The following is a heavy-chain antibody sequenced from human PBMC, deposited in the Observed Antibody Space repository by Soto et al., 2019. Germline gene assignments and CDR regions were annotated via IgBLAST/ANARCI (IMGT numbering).Heavy chain of an antibody. CDR1: GFTFSSYG. CDR3: ARVPPSDYYYYYGMDV. Sequence: QVQLVESGGGVVQPGRSLRLSCAASGFTFSSYGMHWVRQAPGKGLEWVAVIWYDGSNKYYADSVKGRFTISRDNSKNTLYLQMNSLRAEDTAVYYCARVPPSDYYYYYGMDVWGQGTTVTVSS. D-gene: IGHD2-2*01. V-gene: IGHV3-33*01. J-gene: IGHJ6*02. CDR2: IWYDGSNK.